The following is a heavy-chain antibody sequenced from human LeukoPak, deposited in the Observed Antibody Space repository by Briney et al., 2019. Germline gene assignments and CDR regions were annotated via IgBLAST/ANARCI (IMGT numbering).Heavy chain of an antibody. CDR3: ARDLRSEGAFDI. CDR2: MYYSGST. J-gene: IGHJ3*02. CDR1: GGSLSSYY. D-gene: IGHD3-3*01. Sequence: SETLSLTCTVSGGSLSSYYGSWMRQPPGEGLEWIGYMYYSGSTNYNPSLKSRVTISVDTSKNQCSLKLSSVTAADTAVYYCARDLRSEGAFDIWGQGRKVTASS. V-gene: IGHV4-59*01.